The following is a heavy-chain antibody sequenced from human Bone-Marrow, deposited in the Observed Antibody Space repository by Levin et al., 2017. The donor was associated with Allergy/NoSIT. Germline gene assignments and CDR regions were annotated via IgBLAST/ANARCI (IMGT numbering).Heavy chain of an antibody. Sequence: GGSLRLSCTTSGFTFSRFAMTWVRQAPGKGLEWVSTIRGTEPTTYYADSVKGRFTISRDNSKATLYLQMNNLRAEDTGVYFCARDLRSVAASGWGQGTLVTVSS. CDR1: GFTFSRFA. CDR3: ARDLRSVAASG. J-gene: IGHJ4*02. V-gene: IGHV3-23*01. D-gene: IGHD3-16*01. CDR2: IRGTEPTT.